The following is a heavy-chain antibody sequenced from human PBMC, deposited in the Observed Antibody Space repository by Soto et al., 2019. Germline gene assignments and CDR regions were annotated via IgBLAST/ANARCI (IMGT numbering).Heavy chain of an antibody. Sequence: QVQLQESGPGLVKPSQTLSLTCTVSGGSISSGGYYSSWIRQHPGKGLEWTGYIYYSGSTYYNPSIQSRLTISVDTSNNQFSLKLSSVTAADTAGYYCARELYCSGGTCYEAFFDYWGPGTLVHGSS. D-gene: IGHD2-15*01. CDR3: ARELYCSGGTCYEAFFDY. CDR1: GGSISSGGYY. J-gene: IGHJ4*02. V-gene: IGHV4-31*03. CDR2: IYYSGST.